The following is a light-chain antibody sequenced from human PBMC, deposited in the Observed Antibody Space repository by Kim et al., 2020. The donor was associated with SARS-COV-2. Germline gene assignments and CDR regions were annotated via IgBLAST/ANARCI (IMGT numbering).Light chain of an antibody. CDR1: QSISSW. CDR2: VAS. J-gene: IGKJ1*01. Sequence: DIQMTQSPSTLSASVGDRVTITCRASQSISSWLAWYQQKPGKAPKLLIYVASSLESGVPSRFSGSGSGTEFTLTISSLQPDDFATYYCQQYNNYWTFGQGTKVDIK. V-gene: IGKV1-5*01. CDR3: QQYNNYWT.